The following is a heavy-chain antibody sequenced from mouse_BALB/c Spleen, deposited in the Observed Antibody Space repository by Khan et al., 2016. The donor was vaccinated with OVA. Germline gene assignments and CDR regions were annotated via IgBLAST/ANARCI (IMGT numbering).Heavy chain of an antibody. CDR2: IYPGNDNS. Sequence: VQLKQSGAELVRPGASVKLSCKTSGYIFTSYWIHWVKQRSGQGLEWIARIYPGNDNSDYNEKFKDKATLTADKSSSTAYMQLSSLKSEDSDVYFCAREDALYHFDHWGQGTTLTVAS. J-gene: IGHJ2*01. CDR3: AREDALYHFDH. CDR1: GYIFTSYW. V-gene: IGHV1-76*01.